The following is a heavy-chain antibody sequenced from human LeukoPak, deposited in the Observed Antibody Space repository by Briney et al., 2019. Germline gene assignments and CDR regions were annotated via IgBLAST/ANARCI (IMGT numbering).Heavy chain of an antibody. V-gene: IGHV3-53*01. CDR1: GFTVSSSY. CDR3: ARGPYGDDSNGYYGMDV. Sequence: PGGSLRLSCAASGFTVSSSYMIWVRQAPGKGLEWVSVIYSGGGTYYADSVKGRFTISRDNSKNTLYLQMNSLRAEDTAVYYCARGPYGDDSNGYYGMDVWGQGTPVTVSS. D-gene: IGHD4-17*01. J-gene: IGHJ6*02. CDR2: IYSGGGT.